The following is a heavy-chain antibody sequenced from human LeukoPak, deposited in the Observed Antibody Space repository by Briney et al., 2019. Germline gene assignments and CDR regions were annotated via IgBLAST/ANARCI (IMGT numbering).Heavy chain of an antibody. CDR3: AKNRPNYYGSNGHYYKLNGDC. CDR1: GFTFSSYA. CDR2: ITSSGAAT. D-gene: IGHD3-22*01. V-gene: IGHV3-23*01. J-gene: IGHJ4*02. Sequence: GGSLRLPCAASGFTFSSYAMSWVRQAPGKGLEWVSSITSSGAATYYADSVKGRFTISRDNSDNTLYLQMNSLRAEDTAVYYCAKNRPNYYGSNGHYYKLNGDCWGQGTLVTVSS.